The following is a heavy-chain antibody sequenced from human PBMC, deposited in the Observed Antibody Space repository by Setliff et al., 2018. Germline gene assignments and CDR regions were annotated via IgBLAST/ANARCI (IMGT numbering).Heavy chain of an antibody. D-gene: IGHD2-15*01. CDR2: INYSGIT. Sequence: SETLSLTCSISGDSISSSSYYWGWIRQPPGKGLEWIGSINYSGITYYSPSLKSRVIVSVDTSKNQFSLKLSSVTAADTAVYYCARLPGYCNGGNCYGYYTFDIWGQGTMVTVS. CDR1: GDSISSSSYY. CDR3: ARLPGYCNGGNCYGYYTFDI. V-gene: IGHV4-39*01. J-gene: IGHJ3*02.